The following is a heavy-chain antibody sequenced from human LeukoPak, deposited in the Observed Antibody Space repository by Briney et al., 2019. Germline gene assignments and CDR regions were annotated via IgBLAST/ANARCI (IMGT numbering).Heavy chain of an antibody. CDR2: IWYDGSNK. CDR3: ARAMRIVVVPDG. CDR1: GFTFSSYG. Sequence: GGSLRLSCAASGFTFSSYGMHWVRQAPGKGLEWVAVIWYDGSNKYYADSVKGRFTISRDNSKNTLYLQMNSLRAEDTAVYYCARAMRIVVVPDGWGQGTLVTVSS. V-gene: IGHV3-33*01. D-gene: IGHD2-15*01. J-gene: IGHJ4*02.